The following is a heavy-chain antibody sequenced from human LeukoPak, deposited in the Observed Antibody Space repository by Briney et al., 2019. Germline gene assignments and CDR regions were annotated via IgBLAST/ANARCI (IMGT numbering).Heavy chain of an antibody. CDR1: GFTFDDYA. J-gene: IGHJ6*02. Sequence: PGGSLRLSCAASGFTFDDYAMHWVRQAPGKGLEWVSLISGDGGSTYYADSVKGRFTISRDNSKNSLYLQMNSLRTEDTALYYCAKANLGHDYDDYGATFHGMDVWGQGTTVTVSS. D-gene: IGHD4-17*01. CDR2: ISGDGGST. V-gene: IGHV3-43*02. CDR3: AKANLGHDYDDYGATFHGMDV.